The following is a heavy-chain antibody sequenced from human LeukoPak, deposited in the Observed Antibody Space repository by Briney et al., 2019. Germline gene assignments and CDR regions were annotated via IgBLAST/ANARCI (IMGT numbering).Heavy chain of an antibody. V-gene: IGHV3-9*03. CDR2: ISWNSGSI. D-gene: IGHD2-8*02. CDR1: GFTFDDYA. Sequence: GRSLRLSCAASGFTFDDYAMHWVRQAPGRGLEWVSGISWNSGSIGYADSVKGRFAISRDNAKNSLYLQMNSLRAEDMALYYCAKDEFVASDFTGAFDIWGQGTMVTVSS. J-gene: IGHJ3*02. CDR3: AKDEFVASDFTGAFDI.